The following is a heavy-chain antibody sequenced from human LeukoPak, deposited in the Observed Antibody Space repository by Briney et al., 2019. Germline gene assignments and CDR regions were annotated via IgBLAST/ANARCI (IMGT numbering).Heavy chain of an antibody. J-gene: IGHJ4*02. CDR1: GFTFSSFE. D-gene: IGHD6-6*01. CDR3: AKAAQVAGRPNLGGHFDY. CDR2: ISGSGGST. Sequence: GGSLRLSCGASGFTFSSFEMNWVRQAPGKGLEWVSTISGSGGSTYYAESVKGRFTISRDNNKNTLYLQMNSLRAEDTAVYYCAKAAQVAGRPNLGGHFDYWGQGTLVTVSS. V-gene: IGHV3-23*01.